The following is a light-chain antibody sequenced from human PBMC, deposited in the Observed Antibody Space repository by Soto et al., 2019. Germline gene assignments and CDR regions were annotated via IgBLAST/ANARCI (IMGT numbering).Light chain of an antibody. CDR1: QSISNW. CDR3: QQSLTSPYT. J-gene: IGKJ2*01. CDR2: KAS. Sequence: DIQMTQSPSTLSASVGDRVTITCRASQSISNWLAWYQQKPGKAPKLLIYKASSLESGVPSRFSGSGSGTEFTLTISSLQPDDFAAYYCQQSLTSPYTFGQGTKLEI. V-gene: IGKV1-5*03.